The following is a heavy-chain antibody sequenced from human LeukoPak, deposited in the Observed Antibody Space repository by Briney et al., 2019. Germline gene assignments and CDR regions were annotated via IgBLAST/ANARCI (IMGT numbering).Heavy chain of an antibody. CDR2: IIPIFGTA. D-gene: IGHD5-18*01. CDR3: ARVVDTDSYYYYYMDV. Sequence: SVKVSCKASGYTLTSYDIYWVRQAPGQGLEWMGGIIPIFGTANYAQKFQGRVTITADESTSTAYMELSSLRSEDTAVYYCARVVDTDSYYYYYMDVWGKGTTVTISS. CDR1: GYTLTSYD. V-gene: IGHV1-69*13. J-gene: IGHJ6*03.